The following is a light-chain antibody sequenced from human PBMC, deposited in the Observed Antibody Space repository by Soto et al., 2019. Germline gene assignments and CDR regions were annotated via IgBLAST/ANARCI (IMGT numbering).Light chain of an antibody. Sequence: DIQMTQSPSSLSASVGDRVTITCHASQGITNSLNWYQHKPGEAPKLLIYDACNLETGVPSRFIGWESGTHFTLTNNRLQPEDIGTYYCKQYDSLPPGYSFGQGTKIAIK. J-gene: IGKJ2*01. CDR1: QGITNS. CDR3: KQYDSLPPGYS. CDR2: DAC. V-gene: IGKV1-33*01.